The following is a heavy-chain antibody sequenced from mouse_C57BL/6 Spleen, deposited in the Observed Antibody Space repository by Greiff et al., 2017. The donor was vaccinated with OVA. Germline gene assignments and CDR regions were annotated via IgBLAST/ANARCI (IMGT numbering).Heavy chain of an antibody. J-gene: IGHJ2*01. CDR1: GFTFSSYA. D-gene: IGHD1-1*01. V-gene: IGHV5-4*03. CDR3: ATTVPYYFDY. CDR2: ISDGGSYT. Sequence: EVMLVESGGGLVKPGGSLKLSCAASGFTFSSYAMSWVRQTPEKRLEWVATISDGGSYTYYPDNVKGRFTISRDNAKNNLYLQMSHLKSEDTAMYYCATTVPYYFDYWGQGTTLTVSS.